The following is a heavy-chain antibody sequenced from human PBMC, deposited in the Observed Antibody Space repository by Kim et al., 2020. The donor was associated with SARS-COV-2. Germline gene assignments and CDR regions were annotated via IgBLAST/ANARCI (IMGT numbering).Heavy chain of an antibody. V-gene: IGHV1-69*04. CDR3: ARDPVYSGYDYLSYGSSSWCLSPYCYGMDV. J-gene: IGHJ6*02. Sequence: SVKVSCKASGGTFSSYAISWVRQAPGQGLEWMGRIIPILGIANYAQKFQGRVTITADKSTSTAYMELSSLRSEDTAVYYCARDPVYSGYDYLSYGSSSWCLSPYCYGMDVWGQGTTVTVSS. D-gene: IGHD5-12*01. CDR2: IIPILGIA. CDR1: GGTFSSYA.